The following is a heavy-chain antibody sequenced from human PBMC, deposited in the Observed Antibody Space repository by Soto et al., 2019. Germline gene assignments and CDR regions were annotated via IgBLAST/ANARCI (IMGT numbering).Heavy chain of an antibody. V-gene: IGHV4-4*02. CDR1: GGSTSSSNW. CDR3: ARDRIVVVPAAMKPYYYYGMDV. CDR2: IYHSGST. Sequence: QVQLQESGPGLVKPSGTLSLTCAVSGGSTSSSNWWSWVRQPPGKGLEWIGEIYHSGSTNYNPSLKRRVTISVDKSKNQFSLKLSSVTAADTAVYYCARDRIVVVPAAMKPYYYYGMDVWGQGTTVTVSS. D-gene: IGHD2-2*01. J-gene: IGHJ6*02.